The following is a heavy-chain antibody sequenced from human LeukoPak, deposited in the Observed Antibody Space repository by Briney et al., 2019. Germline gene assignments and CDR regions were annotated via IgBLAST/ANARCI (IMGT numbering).Heavy chain of an antibody. CDR2: IYHSGST. J-gene: IGHJ4*02. D-gene: IGHD3-22*01. CDR3: ARVYSLHYYDSSGYYYYFDY. V-gene: IGHV4-38-2*02. CDR1: GYSISSGYY. Sequence: SGTLSLTCTVSGYSISSGYYWGWIRQPPGKGLEWIGSIYHSGSTYYNPSLKSRVTISVDTSKNQFSLKLSSVTAADTAVYYCARVYSLHYYDSSGYYYYFDYWGQGTLVTVSS.